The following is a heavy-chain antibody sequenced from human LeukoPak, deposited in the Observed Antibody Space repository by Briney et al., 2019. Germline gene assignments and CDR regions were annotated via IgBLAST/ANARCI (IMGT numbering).Heavy chain of an antibody. CDR3: ARRFYGGNSYYFDY. V-gene: IGHV3-21*01. Sequence: PGGSLRLSCAASGFTFSSYSINWVRQAPGKGLEWVSSISSSSSYIYYADSVKGRFTISRDNAKNSLYLQMNSLRAEDTAVYYCARRFYGGNSYYFDYWGQGTLVTVSS. CDR1: GFTFSSYS. CDR2: ISSSSSYI. D-gene: IGHD4-23*01. J-gene: IGHJ4*02.